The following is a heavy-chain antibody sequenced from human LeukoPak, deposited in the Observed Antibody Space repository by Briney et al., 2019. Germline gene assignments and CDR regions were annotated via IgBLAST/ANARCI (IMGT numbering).Heavy chain of an antibody. CDR2: IYPGDSDT. D-gene: IGHD1-14*01. Sequence: GESLKISCKGSGYSFTSYWIAWVRQMPGKGLEWMGIIYPGDSDTRYSPSFQGQVTSSADKSISTAYLQWSSLKASDTAMYYCARQEPGPSGAFDIWGQGTMVTVSS. CDR3: ARQEPGPSGAFDI. J-gene: IGHJ3*02. V-gene: IGHV5-51*01. CDR1: GYSFTSYW.